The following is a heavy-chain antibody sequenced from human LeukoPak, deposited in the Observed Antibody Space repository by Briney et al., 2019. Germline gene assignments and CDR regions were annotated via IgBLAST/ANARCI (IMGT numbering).Heavy chain of an antibody. V-gene: IGHV1-69*04. CDR1: GGTLSSYA. J-gene: IGHJ3*02. D-gene: IGHD2-15*01. CDR2: IIPILGIA. Sequence: VKVSCKASGGTLSSYAISWVRQAPGQGLEWMGRIIPILGIANYAQKFQGRVTITADKSTSTAYMELSSLRSEDTAVYYCASGFCSGGSCYAFDIWGQGTMVTASS. CDR3: ASGFCSGGSCYAFDI.